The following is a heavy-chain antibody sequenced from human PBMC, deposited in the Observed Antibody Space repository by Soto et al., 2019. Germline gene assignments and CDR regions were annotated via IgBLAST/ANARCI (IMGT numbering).Heavy chain of an antibody. V-gene: IGHV1-18*01. Sequence: ASVKVSCKASGYTFTSYGISWVRQAPGQGLEWMGWISAYNGNTNYAQKLQGRVTMTTDTSTSTAYMELRSLRSDDTAVYYCARDHSSSWPDENTWFDPWGQGTLVTVSS. J-gene: IGHJ5*02. CDR1: GYTFTSYG. CDR2: ISAYNGNT. D-gene: IGHD6-13*01. CDR3: ARDHSSSWPDENTWFDP.